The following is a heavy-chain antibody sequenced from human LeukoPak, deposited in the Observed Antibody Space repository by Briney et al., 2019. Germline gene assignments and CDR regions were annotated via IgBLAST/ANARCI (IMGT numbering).Heavy chain of an antibody. Sequence: GGTLRLSCAASGFTFSSYGMHWVRKAPGTGLELVAFIRYDGSNKYYADSVKGRYTISRDNSKNTLYLQMNSLRAEDTAVYYCAKSDYYYDSSGYYYFDFWGQGTLVTVSS. CDR3: AKSDYYYDSSGYYYFDF. J-gene: IGHJ4*02. D-gene: IGHD3-22*01. CDR1: GFTFSSYG. V-gene: IGHV3-30*02. CDR2: IRYDGSNK.